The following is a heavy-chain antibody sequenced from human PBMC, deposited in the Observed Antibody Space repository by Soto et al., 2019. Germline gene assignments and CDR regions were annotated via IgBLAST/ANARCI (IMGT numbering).Heavy chain of an antibody. CDR1: GFAFSNFA. CDR3: VRDLLSGANYYAY. CDR2: ISGGSDFI. D-gene: IGHD6-19*01. Sequence: EVQLVESGGGLVKPGGSLRLSCEASGFAFSNFAMNWVRQAPGKGLEWVSSISGGSDFIYYTDSVKGRFTISRDNAKNTLYLQMTGLGGDDTAVYYCVRDLLSGANYYAYWGQGTLVTVSS. V-gene: IGHV3-21*01. J-gene: IGHJ4*02.